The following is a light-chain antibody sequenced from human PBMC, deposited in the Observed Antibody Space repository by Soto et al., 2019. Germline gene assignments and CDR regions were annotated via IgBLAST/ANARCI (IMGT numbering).Light chain of an antibody. CDR1: QSVSSS. CDR3: QQYNNWPL. Sequence: VLTQSPGSLSLSPGERATLSCRATQSVSSSFLAWYQQRPGQAPRLLIYGASPRATGIPARFSGSGSGTEFTLTSSSLQSEDFAVYYCQQYNNWPLFGQGTKVDIK. V-gene: IGKV3-15*01. CDR2: GAS. J-gene: IGKJ1*01.